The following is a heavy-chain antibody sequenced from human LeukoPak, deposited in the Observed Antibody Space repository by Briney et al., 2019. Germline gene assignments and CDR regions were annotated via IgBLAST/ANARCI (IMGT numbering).Heavy chain of an antibody. D-gene: IGHD6-13*01. CDR2: ISAYSGNT. Sequence: GASVNVSCKASGYTFTSYGISWVRQAPAQGLEWMGWISAYSGNTNYAQKLQGRVTMTTDTSTSTAYMELRSLRSDDTAVYYCARDVSPLAAAGITPYNWFDPWGQGTLVTVSS. CDR1: GYTFTSYG. V-gene: IGHV1-18*01. J-gene: IGHJ5*02. CDR3: ARDVSPLAAAGITPYNWFDP.